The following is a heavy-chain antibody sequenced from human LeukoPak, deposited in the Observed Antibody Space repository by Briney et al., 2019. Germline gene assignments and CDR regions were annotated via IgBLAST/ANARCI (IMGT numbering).Heavy chain of an antibody. Sequence: PGGSLRLSCAASGFTFSSYGMHWVRQAPGKGLEWVADIWFDGKNEHFADSVKGRFTISRDNSKNTMYLQINSLRAEDTAVYYCARDHHCANGVCHSPPGMDVWGQGTTVTVSS. D-gene: IGHD2-8*01. CDR3: ARDHHCANGVCHSPPGMDV. CDR1: GFTFSSYG. V-gene: IGHV3-33*01. CDR2: IWFDGKNE. J-gene: IGHJ6*02.